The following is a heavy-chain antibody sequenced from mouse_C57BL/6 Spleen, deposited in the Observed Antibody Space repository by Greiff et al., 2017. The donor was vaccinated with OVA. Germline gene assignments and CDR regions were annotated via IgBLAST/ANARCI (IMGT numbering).Heavy chain of an antibody. CDR1: GYAFSSSW. D-gene: IGHD2-5*01. CDR2: IYPGDGDT. V-gene: IGHV1-82*01. J-gene: IGHJ2*01. Sequence: QVQLKQSGPELVKPGASVKISCKASGYAFSSSWMNWVKQRPGKGLEWIGRIYPGDGDTNYNGKFKGKATLTADKSSSTAYMQLSSLTSEDSAVYFCARKGYSNYCDYGGRGTTLTVSS. CDR3: ARKGYSNYCDY.